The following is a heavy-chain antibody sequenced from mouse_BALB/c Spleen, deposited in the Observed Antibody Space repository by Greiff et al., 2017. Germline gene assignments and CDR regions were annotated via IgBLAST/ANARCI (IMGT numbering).Heavy chain of an antibody. Sequence: QVQLKESGPGLVAPSQSLSITCTVSGFSLTGYGVNWVRQPPGKGLEWLGMIWGDGSTDYNSATKSRLSISKDNSKSQVFLKMNSLQTDDTARYYCAREGNEVRGWYFDVWGAGTTVTVSS. V-gene: IGHV2-6-7*01. D-gene: IGHD2-14*01. CDR1: GFSLTGYG. CDR3: AREGNEVRGWYFDV. CDR2: IWGDGST. J-gene: IGHJ1*01.